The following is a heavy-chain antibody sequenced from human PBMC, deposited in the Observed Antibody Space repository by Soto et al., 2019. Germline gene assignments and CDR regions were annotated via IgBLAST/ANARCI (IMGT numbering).Heavy chain of an antibody. V-gene: IGHV3-23*01. CDR2: TGGGGVST. CDR3: AKIVGGGSHHDAFDI. CDR1: GFTFRSYA. D-gene: IGHD2-15*01. Sequence: EVQLLESGGGLVEPGGSLRLSCAASGFTFRSYAMTWVRQAPGKGLEWVSYTGGGGVSTYYADSVKGRFTSSRDDSQNTLYLQMNSLRSKDTALYYCAKIVGGGSHHDAFDIWGQGTMVTVSS. J-gene: IGHJ3*02.